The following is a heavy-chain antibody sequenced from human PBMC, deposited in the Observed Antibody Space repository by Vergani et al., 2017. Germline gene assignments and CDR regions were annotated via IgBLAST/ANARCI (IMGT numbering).Heavy chain of an antibody. D-gene: IGHD4-17*01. Sequence: QVQLVQSGAEVKKTGASVQVSCKASGYTFTGCYMHWVRPAPGQGRAWMGWINPNSGGTNYAQKFQGRVTMTRDTSISRAYMELSRLISDDTAVYYCAKEDGDYYYYYGMDVWGQGTTVTVSS. J-gene: IGHJ6*02. CDR1: GYTFTGCY. CDR2: INPNSGGT. CDR3: AKEDGDYYYYYGMDV. V-gene: IGHV1-2*02.